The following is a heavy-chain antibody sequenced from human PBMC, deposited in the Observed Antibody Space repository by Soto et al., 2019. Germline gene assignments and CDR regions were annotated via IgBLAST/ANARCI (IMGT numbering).Heavy chain of an antibody. Sequence: GGSLRLSCAASGFTFSSYAMSWVRQAPGKGLEWVSAISGSGGSTYYADSVKGRFTISRDNSKNTLYLQMNSLRAEDTAVYYCAKAGGRDRGGYYYGMDVWGQGTTVTVSS. CDR3: AKAGGRDRGGYYYGMDV. CDR1: GFTFSSYA. V-gene: IGHV3-23*01. J-gene: IGHJ6*02. CDR2: ISGSGGST. D-gene: IGHD3-10*01.